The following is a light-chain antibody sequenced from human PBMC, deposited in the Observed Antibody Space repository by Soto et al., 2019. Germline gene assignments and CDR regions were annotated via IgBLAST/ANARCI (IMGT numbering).Light chain of an antibody. V-gene: IGKV3-15*01. Sequence: ETVMTQSPATLSVSPGERATLSCRASQSIGSNLAWYQQRPGQAPRLLIYGASTRATGIPARFSGSGSGTEFTLTISSLQSEDLAVYYCQHYNYWPPWTFGQGTTVEIK. CDR1: QSIGSN. J-gene: IGKJ1*01. CDR3: QHYNYWPPWT. CDR2: GAS.